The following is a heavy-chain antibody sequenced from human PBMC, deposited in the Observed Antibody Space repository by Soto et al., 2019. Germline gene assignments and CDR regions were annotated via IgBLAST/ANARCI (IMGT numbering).Heavy chain of an antibody. V-gene: IGHV3-23*01. CDR2: ISGSGDIT. CDR1: GFTFSSYA. J-gene: IGHJ6*03. D-gene: IGHD2-2*01. CDR3: ARGGVYQLLIPNYSYYMDV. Sequence: GGSLRLSCAASGFTFSSYAMSWVRQAPGKGLEWVSSISGSGDITYYADSVKGRFTISRDNSKNTLYLQMNSLRADDTAVFYCARGGVYQLLIPNYSYYMDVWGTGSTVTVSS.